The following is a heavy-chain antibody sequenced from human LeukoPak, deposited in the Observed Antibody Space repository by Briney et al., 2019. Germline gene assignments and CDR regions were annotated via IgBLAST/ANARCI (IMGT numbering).Heavy chain of an antibody. D-gene: IGHD3-3*01. Sequence: SETLSLTCAVYGGSFSGYYWSWIRQPPGKGLEWIGEINHSGSTNYNPSFKSRVTISVDTSKNQFSLKLSSVTSADTAVYYCARTYYDFWSGSYTGAFDIWGQGTMVTVSS. CDR3: ARTYYDFWSGSYTGAFDI. CDR2: INHSGST. V-gene: IGHV4-34*01. CDR1: GGSFSGYY. J-gene: IGHJ3*02.